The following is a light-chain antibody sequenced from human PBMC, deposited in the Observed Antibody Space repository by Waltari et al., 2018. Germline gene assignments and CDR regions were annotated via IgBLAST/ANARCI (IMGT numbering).Light chain of an antibody. CDR1: SGSVSTSHF. CDR2: RKN. V-gene: IGLV8-61*01. Sequence: QAAVTQEPSLSVSPGGTITLTCGLNSGSVSTSHFPTWYQQTPGQPPRTLIYRKNSRSSGVPDRFSGSILGDKAALTIAGAQADDESDYYCMLNMNSRGWEFGGGTRLTVL. CDR3: MLNMNSRGWE. J-gene: IGLJ3*02.